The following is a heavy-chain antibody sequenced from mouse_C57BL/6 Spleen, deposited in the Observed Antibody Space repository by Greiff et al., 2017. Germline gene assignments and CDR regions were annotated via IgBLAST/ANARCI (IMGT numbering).Heavy chain of an antibody. CDR3: TRADSVLDAMDY. CDR2: ISSGGDYI. V-gene: IGHV5-9-1*02. Sequence: EVKLMESGEGLVKPGGSLKLSCAASGFTFSSYAMSWVRQTPEKRLEWVAYISSGGDYIYYADTVKGRFTISRDNARNTLYLQMSSLKSEDTAMYYCTRADSVLDAMDYWGQGTSVTVSS. CDR1: GFTFSSYA. J-gene: IGHJ4*01.